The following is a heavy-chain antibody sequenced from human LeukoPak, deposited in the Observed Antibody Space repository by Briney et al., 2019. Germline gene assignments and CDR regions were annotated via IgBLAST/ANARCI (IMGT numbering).Heavy chain of an antibody. CDR2: ISASGP. Sequence: GGSLRLSCAASGFTFSRLAMTWVRQAPGKGLEWVSTISASGPYYADAVRGRFTISRDNSRNTLSLQMDSLRAEDTAVYYCARNLYYYDSSGYYYYWGQGTLVTVSS. V-gene: IGHV3-23*01. CDR1: GFTFSRLA. CDR3: ARNLYYYDSSGYYYY. J-gene: IGHJ4*02. D-gene: IGHD3-22*01.